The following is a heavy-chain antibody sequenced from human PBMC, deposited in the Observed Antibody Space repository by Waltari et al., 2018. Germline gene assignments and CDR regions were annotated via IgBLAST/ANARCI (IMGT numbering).Heavy chain of an antibody. D-gene: IGHD3-16*01. Sequence: QVQLQESGPGLVKPSETLSLTCTVSGGSISSHYWSWIRQPPGKGLEWIGYIYYSGSTNYNPSPKSRVTISVDTSKNQFSLKLSSVTAADTAVYYCARLDWGFGMDVWGQGPTVTVSS. CDR2: IYYSGST. V-gene: IGHV4-59*11. CDR3: ARLDWGFGMDV. J-gene: IGHJ6*02. CDR1: GGSISSHY.